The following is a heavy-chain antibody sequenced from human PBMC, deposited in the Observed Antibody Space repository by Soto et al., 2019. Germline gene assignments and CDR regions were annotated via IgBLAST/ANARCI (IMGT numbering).Heavy chain of an antibody. CDR2: ISYDGSNK. V-gene: IGHV3-30*18. J-gene: IGHJ4*02. D-gene: IGHD3-9*01. CDR3: AKDFTLGLSTGSAVDY. Sequence: GGSLRLSCAASGFTFSSYVMHWGRQAPGKGLEWVAVISYDGSNKYYADSVKGRFTISRDNSKNTLYLQMNSLRAEDTAVYYCAKDFTLGLSTGSAVDYWGQGTLVTVSS. CDR1: GFTFSSYV.